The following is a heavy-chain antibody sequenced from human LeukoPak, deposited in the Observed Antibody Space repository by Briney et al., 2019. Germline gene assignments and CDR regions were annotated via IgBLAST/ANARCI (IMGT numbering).Heavy chain of an antibody. CDR1: GGSISSGTYY. D-gene: IGHD3-22*01. CDR2: IYTSGST. CDR3: ARSWSSGWY. V-gene: IGHV4-61*02. Sequence: ASQTLSLTCTVSGGSISSGTYYWSWIRQPAGKGLEGIGRIYTSGSTNYNPSLKSRVNISVDTSKNQFSLKLSSVTAADTAVYYCARSWSSGWYWGQGTLVTVSS. J-gene: IGHJ4*02.